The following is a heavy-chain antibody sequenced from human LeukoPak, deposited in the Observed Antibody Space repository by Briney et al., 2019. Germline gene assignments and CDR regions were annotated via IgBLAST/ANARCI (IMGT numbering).Heavy chain of an antibody. V-gene: IGHV1-24*01. Sequence: ASVKVSCKVSGYTLTELSMYWVRQAPGKGLEWMGGSNPEDGETIYAQKFQGRVTMTEDTSTDTAYMELSSLRSEDTAMYYCVTHGLKLWCHWGQGTLVTVSS. CDR1: GYTLTELS. CDR3: VTHGLKLWCH. D-gene: IGHD4/OR15-4a*01. CDR2: SNPEDGET. J-gene: IGHJ4*02.